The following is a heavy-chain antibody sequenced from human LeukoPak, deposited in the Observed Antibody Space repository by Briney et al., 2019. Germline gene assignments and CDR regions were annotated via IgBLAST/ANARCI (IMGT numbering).Heavy chain of an antibody. Sequence: GRSLRLSCAASGFTFSSYAMHWVRQAPGKGLEWVAVISYDGSNKYYADSEKGRFTISRDNSKNTLYLQMNSLRAEDTAVYYCARGSGIAVAGTSSPFDYWGQGTLVTVPS. CDR2: ISYDGSNK. V-gene: IGHV3-30-3*01. D-gene: IGHD6-19*01. CDR1: GFTFSSYA. J-gene: IGHJ4*02. CDR3: ARGSGIAVAGTSSPFDY.